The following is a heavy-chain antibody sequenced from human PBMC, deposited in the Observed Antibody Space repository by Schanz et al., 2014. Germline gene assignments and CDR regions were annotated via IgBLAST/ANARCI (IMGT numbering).Heavy chain of an antibody. CDR1: GFTFSSYA. J-gene: IGHJ3*02. CDR2: INSDGTKR. CDR3: ARDGYSVVVISPTESFDI. Sequence: QVQLVESGGGLVQPGGSLRLSCAASGFTFSSYALHWVRQAPGKGLEWVAFINSDGTKRFYADSVKSRFTISRDNSRNTLYLQMNSLRAEDTAVYYCARDGYSVVVISPTESFDIWGQGTMVTVSP. V-gene: IGHV3-33*08. D-gene: IGHD2-21*01.